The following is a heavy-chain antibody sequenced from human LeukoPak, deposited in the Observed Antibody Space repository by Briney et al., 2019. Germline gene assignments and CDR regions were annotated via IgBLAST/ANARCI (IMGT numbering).Heavy chain of an antibody. Sequence: PGGSLRLSCAASGFTFNIYATSWVRQAPGKGLEWVSAILASGRGTHHSESVKGRFTISRDDSKNTLYLQMGSLRAEDTAVYFCAKDLAIRGDFWGQGTLVTVSS. V-gene: IGHV3-23*01. CDR1: GFTFNIYA. CDR3: AKDLAIRGDF. CDR2: ILASGRGT. J-gene: IGHJ4*02.